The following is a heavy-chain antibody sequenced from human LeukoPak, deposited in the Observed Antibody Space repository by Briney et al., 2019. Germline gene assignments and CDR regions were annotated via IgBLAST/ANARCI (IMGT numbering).Heavy chain of an antibody. D-gene: IGHD3-10*01. Sequence: GGSLRLSCAASGFTFSSYAMSWVRQAPGKGLEWVSSISSSSSYIYYADSVKGRFTISRDNAKNSLYLQMNSLRAEDTAVYYCASNPFGDSDYWGQGTLVTVSS. CDR1: GFTFSSYA. J-gene: IGHJ4*02. CDR3: ASNPFGDSDY. V-gene: IGHV3-21*01. CDR2: ISSSSSYI.